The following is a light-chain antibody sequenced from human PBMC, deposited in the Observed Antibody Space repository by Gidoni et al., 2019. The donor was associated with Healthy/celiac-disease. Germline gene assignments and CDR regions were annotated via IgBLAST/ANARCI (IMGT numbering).Light chain of an antibody. CDR1: QDISNY. V-gene: IGKV1-33*01. J-gene: IGKJ3*01. CDR3: QQYDNLPFT. Sequence: DLQMTQSPSSLSASVGDRVTITCQASQDISNYLNWYQQKPGQAPKLLIYDASTLETGVPSRFSGSGAGTDFTFTISSLQPEDIATYYCQQYDNLPFTFGPGTKVDIK. CDR2: DAS.